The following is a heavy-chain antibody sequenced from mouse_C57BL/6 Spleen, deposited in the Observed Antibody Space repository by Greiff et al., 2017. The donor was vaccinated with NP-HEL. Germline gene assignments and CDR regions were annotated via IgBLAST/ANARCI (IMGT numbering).Heavy chain of an antibody. Sequence: EVKLRESVAELVRPGASVKLSCTASGFNIKNTYMHWVKQRPEQGLEWIGRIDPANGNTKYAPKFQGKATITADTSSNTAYLQLSSLTSEDTAIYYCARNYGSSYNFDYWGQGTTLTVSS. V-gene: IGHV14-3*01. CDR3: ARNYGSSYNFDY. CDR1: GFNIKNTY. CDR2: IDPANGNT. J-gene: IGHJ2*01. D-gene: IGHD1-1*01.